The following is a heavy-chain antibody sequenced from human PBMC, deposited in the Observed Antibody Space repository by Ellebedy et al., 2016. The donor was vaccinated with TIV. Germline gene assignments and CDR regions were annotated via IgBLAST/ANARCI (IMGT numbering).Heavy chain of an antibody. J-gene: IGHJ3*02. CDR3: ASSPSGYSYGDDPFDI. Sequence: ASVKVSCKASGYTFASYGFSWVRQAPGQGLEWMGRITPILGITNYAQKFQGRVTIIADRSTSTAYMELSSLRSEDTAVFYCASSPSGYSYGDDPFDIWGQGTMVTVSS. CDR2: ITPILGIT. D-gene: IGHD5-18*01. CDR1: GYTFASYG. V-gene: IGHV1-69*04.